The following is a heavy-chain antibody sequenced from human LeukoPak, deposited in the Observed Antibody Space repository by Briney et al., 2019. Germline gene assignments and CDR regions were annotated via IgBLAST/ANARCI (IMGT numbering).Heavy chain of an antibody. CDR2: INPNTGGT. D-gene: IGHD3-16*01. CDR1: GFTFTGYY. J-gene: IGHJ5*02. Sequence: GGSLRLSCAASGFTFTGYYMHWVRQAPGQGLEWMGWINPNTGGTNYAQKFQGRVTMTRDTSISTAYMELSRLRSHDTAVYYCARGGIDNWFDPWGQGTLVTVSS. CDR3: ARGGIDNWFDP. V-gene: IGHV1-2*02.